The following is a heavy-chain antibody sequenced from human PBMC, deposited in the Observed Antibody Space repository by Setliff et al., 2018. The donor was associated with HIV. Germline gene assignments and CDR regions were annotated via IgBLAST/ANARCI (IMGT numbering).Heavy chain of an antibody. CDR2: ISAYNGNT. Sequence: ASVKVSCKTSGYTFTNYGLSWVRQAPGQGLEWMGWISAYNGNTNYAQKLQDRVTMATDTSTSTVYLELRSLTSDDTAVYYCTRVHCDGTGGDYWGQGTLVTVSS. CDR3: TRVHCDGTGGDY. D-gene: IGHD3-10*01. V-gene: IGHV1-18*01. CDR1: GYTFTNYG. J-gene: IGHJ4*02.